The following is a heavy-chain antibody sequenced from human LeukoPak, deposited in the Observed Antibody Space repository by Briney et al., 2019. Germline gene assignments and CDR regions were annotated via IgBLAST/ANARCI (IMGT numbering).Heavy chain of an antibody. J-gene: IGHJ6*03. CDR2: VYLSGST. CDR3: ARSAFYYYYVDV. CDR1: GGSISTYY. V-gene: IGHV4-4*09. Sequence: KTSETLSLTCTISGGSISTYYWSWIRQAPGKGLEWLGYVYLSGSTGYSPSLKSRVTISLDTSKNQFSLNLNSVTAADTAVYYCARSAFYYYYVDVWGKGTTVTVSS.